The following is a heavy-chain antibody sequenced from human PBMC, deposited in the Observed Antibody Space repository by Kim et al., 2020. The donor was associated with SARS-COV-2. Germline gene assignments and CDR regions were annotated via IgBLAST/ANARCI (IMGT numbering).Heavy chain of an antibody. CDR1: GYTFTSYA. CDR2: INAGNGNT. D-gene: IGHD6-13*01. Sequence: ASVKVSCKASGYTFTSYAMHWVRQAPGQRLEWMGWINAGNGNTKYSQKFQGRVTITRDTSASTAYMELSSLRSEDTAVYYCARGYSSSWYQVPSYVWGQGTTVTVSS. V-gene: IGHV1-3*01. J-gene: IGHJ6*02. CDR3: ARGYSSSWYQVPSYV.